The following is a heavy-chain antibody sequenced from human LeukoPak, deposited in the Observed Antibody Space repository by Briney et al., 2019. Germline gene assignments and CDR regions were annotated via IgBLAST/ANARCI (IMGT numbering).Heavy chain of an antibody. Sequence: GGSLRLFCAASGFTFSSYGMHWVRQAPGKGLEWVAVIWYDGSNKYYADSVKGRFTISRDNSKNTLYLQMHSLRAEDTAVYYCANLYYDSSGLLGSVRRRLDVWGKGTTVTVSS. CDR1: GFTFSSYG. D-gene: IGHD3-22*01. CDR2: IWYDGSNK. V-gene: IGHV3-33*06. CDR3: ANLYYDSSGLLGSVRRRLDV. J-gene: IGHJ6*04.